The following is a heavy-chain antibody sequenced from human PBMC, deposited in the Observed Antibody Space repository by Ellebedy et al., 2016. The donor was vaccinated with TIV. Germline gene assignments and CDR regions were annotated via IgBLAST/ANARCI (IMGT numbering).Heavy chain of an antibody. J-gene: IGHJ6*02. CDR2: ISDSGGNP. Sequence: PGGSLRLSCVASGVTFSSYAMCWVRQAPGKGLEWVSTISDSGGNPHFPDSVKGRFTISRDNSKNTLYLQMNSLRAEDTAVYYCAKESNQYGSGRVPHGMDVWGQGTTVTVSS. V-gene: IGHV3-23*01. D-gene: IGHD3-10*01. CDR1: GVTFSSYA. CDR3: AKESNQYGSGRVPHGMDV.